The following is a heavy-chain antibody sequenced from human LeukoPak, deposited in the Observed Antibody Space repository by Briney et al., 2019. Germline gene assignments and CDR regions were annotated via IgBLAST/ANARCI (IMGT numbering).Heavy chain of an antibody. CDR1: GASITSGNFY. D-gene: IGHD3-16*01. CDR2: IDYTWSA. V-gene: IGHV4-39*01. J-gene: IGHJ5*02. Sequence: SETLSLTCSVSGASITSGNFYWAWIPQAPGKPLGWIGEIDYTWSAHYNAALKSRVTISADTSKNQFSLRVTSVTAADSAVYFCARLHYVHPNWFDLWGQGTLVIVSS. CDR3: ARLHYVHPNWFDL.